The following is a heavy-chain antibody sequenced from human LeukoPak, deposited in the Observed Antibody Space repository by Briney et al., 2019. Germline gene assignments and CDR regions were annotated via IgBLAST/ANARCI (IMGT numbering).Heavy chain of an antibody. CDR3: ARRRDSSSSTTPPTFDY. CDR1: GGSISSSSYY. CDR2: ICCSGST. D-gene: IGHD6-6*01. V-gene: IGHV4-39*01. J-gene: IGHJ4*02. Sequence: SETLSLTCTVSGGSISSSSYYWGWIGQPPGKGLEWVGSICCSGSTYYNPSLKSRVTISVDTSKNQFSLKLSSVTAADTAVYYCARRRDSSSSTTPPTFDYWGQGTLVTVSS.